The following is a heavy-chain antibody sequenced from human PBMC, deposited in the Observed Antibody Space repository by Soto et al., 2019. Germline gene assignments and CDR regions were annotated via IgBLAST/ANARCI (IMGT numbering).Heavy chain of an antibody. Sequence: SGATLVNPTQTLTLTCTFSWLSLNTSGMCVSWIRQPPGKALEWLARIDWDDDKYYSTSLKTRLTISKDTSKNQVVLTMTSMDPVDTATYYCARILDSEESSRALDYWGQGTLVTVPQ. V-gene: IGHV2-70*11. D-gene: IGHD6-13*01. J-gene: IGHJ4*02. CDR1: WLSLNTSGMC. CDR3: ARILDSEESSRALDY. CDR2: IDWDDDK.